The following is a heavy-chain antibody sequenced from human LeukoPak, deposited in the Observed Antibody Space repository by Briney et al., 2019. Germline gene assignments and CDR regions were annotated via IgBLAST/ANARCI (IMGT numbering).Heavy chain of an antibody. D-gene: IGHD2-2*01. J-gene: IGHJ4*02. CDR1: GFTFSDYY. V-gene: IGHV3-11*06. CDR3: AKDRDIVVVPAAIRQGLDY. Sequence: GGSLRLSCAASGFTFSDYYMSWIRQAPGKGLEWVSYISSSSSYTNYADSVKGRFTISRDNAKNSLYLQMNSLRAEDTAVYYCAKDRDIVVVPAAIRQGLDYWGQGTLVTVSS. CDR2: ISSSSSYT.